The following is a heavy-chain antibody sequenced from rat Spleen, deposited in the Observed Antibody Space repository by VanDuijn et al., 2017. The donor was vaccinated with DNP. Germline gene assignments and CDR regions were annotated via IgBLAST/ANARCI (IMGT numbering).Heavy chain of an antibody. Sequence: EVKLIESGGGLVQPGRSLKLSCVASGFNFNDYWMGWVRQAPGKGLEWIGEINQDSRTIKFIPSLKDKFTISRDNAQNTLYLQMNSLRSEDTATYYCTRENYYDGRYYPFDYWGQGVMVTVSS. D-gene: IGHD1-12*02. CDR3: TRENYYDGRYYPFDY. CDR1: GFNFNDYW. CDR2: INQDSRTI. V-gene: IGHV4-2*01. J-gene: IGHJ2*01.